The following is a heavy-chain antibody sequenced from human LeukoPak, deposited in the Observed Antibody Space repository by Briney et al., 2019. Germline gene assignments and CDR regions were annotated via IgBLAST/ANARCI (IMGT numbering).Heavy chain of an antibody. CDR3: ATGSRIWFGELFWH. CDR1: GGTSMRHS. J-gene: IGHJ4*02. CDR2: FDPEDGET. V-gene: IGHV1-24*01. Sequence: ASVKVSCKASGGTSMRHSISWVRQAPGKGLEWMGGFDPEDGETIYAQKFQGRVTMTKDTSTDTAYMELSSLRSEDTAVYYCATGSRIWFGELFWHWGQGTLVTVSS. D-gene: IGHD3-10*01.